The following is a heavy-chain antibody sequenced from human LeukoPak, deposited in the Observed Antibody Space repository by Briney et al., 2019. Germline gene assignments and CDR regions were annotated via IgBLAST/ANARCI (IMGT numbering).Heavy chain of an antibody. CDR3: ASWSSSGWDPNFDY. J-gene: IGHJ4*02. CDR1: GYTFTSYA. D-gene: IGHD6-19*01. CDR2: INPNSGGT. Sequence: ASVKVSCKASGYTFTSYAMHWVRQAPGQRLEWMGRINPNSGGTNYAQKFQGRVTMTRDTSISTAYMELSRLRSDDTAVYYCASWSSSGWDPNFDYWGQGTLVTVSS. V-gene: IGHV1-2*06.